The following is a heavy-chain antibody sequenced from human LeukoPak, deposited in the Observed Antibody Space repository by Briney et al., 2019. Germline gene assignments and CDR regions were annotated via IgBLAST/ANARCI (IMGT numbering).Heavy chain of an antibody. CDR3: ACPVPAAVAPMDV. V-gene: IGHV4-30-4*02. J-gene: IGHJ6*03. D-gene: IGHD2-2*01. CDR1: GGSISSGDYY. CDR2: IYYSGST. Sequence: SETLSLTCTVSGGSISSGDYYWSWIRQPPGKGLEWIWYIYYSGSTYYNPSLKSRVTISADTSKNQFSLKLSSVTAADTAVYYCACPVPAAVAPMDVWGKGTTVTVSS.